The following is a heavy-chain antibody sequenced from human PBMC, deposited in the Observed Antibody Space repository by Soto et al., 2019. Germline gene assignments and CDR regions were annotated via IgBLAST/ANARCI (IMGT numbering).Heavy chain of an antibody. D-gene: IGHD2-15*01. CDR2: IKQDGSEK. CDR1: GFTFSSYW. Sequence: GGSLRLSCAASGFTFSSYWMSWVRQAPGKGLEWVANIKQDGSEKYYVDSVKGRFTISRDKAKNSLYLQMNSLRAEDTAVYYCARGAVVVAATHQHWGQGTLVTVSS. J-gene: IGHJ1*01. V-gene: IGHV3-7*01. CDR3: ARGAVVVAATHQH.